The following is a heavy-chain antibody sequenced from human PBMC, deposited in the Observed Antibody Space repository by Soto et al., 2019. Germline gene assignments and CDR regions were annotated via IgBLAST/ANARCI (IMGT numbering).Heavy chain of an antibody. Sequence: QVQLVQSGGEVKKPGASVKVSCKASGYTFTNYGISWVRQAPGQGLEWMGWINVYNGNTKYAQKVQGRVTMTTDTCTSRDYMELRSLRSDDTGVYYCARGVGSGSYYNQYNWFDPWGQGTLVTVSS. CDR2: INVYNGNT. J-gene: IGHJ5*02. V-gene: IGHV1-18*01. CDR3: ARGVGSGSYYNQYNWFDP. CDR1: GYTFTNYG. D-gene: IGHD3-10*01.